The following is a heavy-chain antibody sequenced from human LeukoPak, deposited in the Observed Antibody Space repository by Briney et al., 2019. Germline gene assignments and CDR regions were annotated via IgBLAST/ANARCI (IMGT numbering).Heavy chain of an antibody. D-gene: IGHD6-13*01. CDR1: GYTFTSYW. CDR3: ARHLNAAGTDS. J-gene: IGHJ4*02. V-gene: IGHV5-51*01. Sequence: GESLKISCKGSGYTFTSYWIGWVRQTPGKGLEWMGIIFPGDSDTRYSPSFQSQVTISADKSISTACLQWTSLTASDTAMYYCARHLNAAGTDSWGQGTLLIVSS. CDR2: IFPGDSDT.